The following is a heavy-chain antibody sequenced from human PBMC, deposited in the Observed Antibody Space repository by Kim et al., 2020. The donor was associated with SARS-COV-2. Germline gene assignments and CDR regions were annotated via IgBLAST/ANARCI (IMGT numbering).Heavy chain of an antibody. J-gene: IGHJ1*01. CDR1: GFTFSSYA. CDR2: ISYDGSNK. V-gene: IGHV3-30-3*01. CDR3: ARDLGKGAFGVVTRGYFQH. Sequence: GGSLRLSCAASGFTFSSYAMHWVRQAPGKGLEWVAVISYDGSNKYYADSVKGRFTISRDNSKNTLYLQMNSLRAEDTAVYYCARDLGKGAFGVVTRGYFQHWGQGTLVTVSS. D-gene: IGHD3-3*01.